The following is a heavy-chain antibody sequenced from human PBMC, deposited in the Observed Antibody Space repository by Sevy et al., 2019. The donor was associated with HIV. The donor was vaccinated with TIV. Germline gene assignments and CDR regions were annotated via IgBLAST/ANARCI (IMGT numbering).Heavy chain of an antibody. Sequence: GGSLRLSCAGSGFTFGDYALNWFRQAPGKGLEWMGFIRSKAYGGTTKNAASLKGRFTISRDDSKNTAYLEMSSLKIEDTAVYYCARDRAFMDYYSGSGSFGAFDIWGQGTMVTVSS. CDR3: ARDRAFMDYYSGSGSFGAFDI. J-gene: IGHJ3*02. D-gene: IGHD3-10*01. V-gene: IGHV3-49*03. CDR2: IRSKAYGGTT. CDR1: GFTFGDYA.